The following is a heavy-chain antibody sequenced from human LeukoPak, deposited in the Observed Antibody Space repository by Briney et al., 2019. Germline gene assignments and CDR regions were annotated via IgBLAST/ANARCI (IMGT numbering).Heavy chain of an antibody. CDR2: IYYSGTT. D-gene: IGHD6-13*01. CDR1: GGSVSHYY. J-gene: IGHJ4*02. Sequence: SSETLSLTCTVSGGSVSHYYWNWIRQPPGKGLEWLGYIYYSGTTNYNPSLKSRLTIAVDTSKNQFSLKLTSVTAADTAFYYCARHYSSSWFFGYWGQGTLVTVSS. V-gene: IGHV4-59*08. CDR3: ARHYSSSWFFGY.